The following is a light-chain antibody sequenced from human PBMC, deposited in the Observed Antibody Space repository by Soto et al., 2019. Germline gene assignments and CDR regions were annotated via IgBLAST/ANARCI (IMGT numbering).Light chain of an antibody. Sequence: QSALTQPASISGSPGQSITISCTGTSSDVGVDNFVSWYQQLPGKAPKVLIYEVNKRPSGISNRFSGSKSGITASLTVSGLQAEDEGYYFCCSYAGRSTYVFGSGTKVTVL. CDR1: SSDVGVDNF. V-gene: IGLV2-23*02. J-gene: IGLJ1*01. CDR2: EVN. CDR3: CSYAGRSTYV.